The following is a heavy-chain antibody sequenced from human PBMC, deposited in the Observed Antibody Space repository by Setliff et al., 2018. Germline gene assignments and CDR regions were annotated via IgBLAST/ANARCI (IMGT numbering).Heavy chain of an antibody. CDR3: ARDATHFTKFRGLTIRYFHIDV. D-gene: IGHD3-10*01. J-gene: IGHJ6*03. CDR1: GFTFNNYF. CDR2: ISNSGGEI. V-gene: IGHV3-23*01. Sequence: GGSLRLSCAASGFTFNNYFMIWVRQAPGKGLEWVSSISNSGGEIHYADSVKGRFTISRDNSKNTLYLQMNSLRAEDTAMYYCARDATHFTKFRGLTIRYFHIDVWGKGTTVTVSS.